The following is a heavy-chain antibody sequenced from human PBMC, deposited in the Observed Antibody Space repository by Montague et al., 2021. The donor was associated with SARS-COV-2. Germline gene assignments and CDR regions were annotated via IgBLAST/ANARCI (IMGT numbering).Heavy chain of an antibody. D-gene: IGHD3-10*01. V-gene: IGHV4-4*07. J-gene: IGHJ6*02. Sequence: SETLSLTCTVSGGSISNYSWSWIWQPDGQGLERIGRIYASGNTNYNLSLTRRVTMSVETSKNQFSLKLSSVTAAATAVYYCASDRPRSDYYDSGTYTWGGCCMDVWGQGTTVTVSS. CDR2: IYASGNT. CDR3: ASDRPRSDYYDSGTYTWGGCCMDV. CDR1: GGSISNYS.